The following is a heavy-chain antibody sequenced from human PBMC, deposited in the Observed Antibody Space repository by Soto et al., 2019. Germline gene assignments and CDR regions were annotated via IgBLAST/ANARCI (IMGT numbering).Heavy chain of an antibody. V-gene: IGHV4-59*01. J-gene: IGHJ4*02. D-gene: IGHD1-1*01. CDR3: ARTTGAGYLDY. CDR1: GGSISSYY. CDR2: IYYSGST. Sequence: ASETLSLTCTVSGGSISSYYWSWIRQPPGKGLEWIGYIYYSGSTNYNPSLKSRVTISVDTSKNQFSLKLSSVTAADTAVYYCARTTGAGYLDYWGQGTLVTVSS.